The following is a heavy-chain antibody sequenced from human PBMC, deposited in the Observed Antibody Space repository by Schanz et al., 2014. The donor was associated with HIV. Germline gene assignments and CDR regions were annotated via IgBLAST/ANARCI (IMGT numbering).Heavy chain of an antibody. CDR2: ISYDGTKK. D-gene: IGHD2-8*01. J-gene: IGHJ4*02. V-gene: IGHV3-30*14. CDR1: GFTFSNFA. CDR3: AREPLPGNGLYFDY. Sequence: VQLLESGGGLVQPGGSLRLSCAASGFTFSNFAMSWVRQAPGKGLEWVAVISYDGTKKHYADSVKGRFTISRDNGKNSLYLQMASLRDDDTAVYYCAREPLPGNGLYFDYWGQGALVTVSS.